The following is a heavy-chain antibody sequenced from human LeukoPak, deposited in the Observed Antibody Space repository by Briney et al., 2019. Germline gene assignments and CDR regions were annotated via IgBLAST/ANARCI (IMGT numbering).Heavy chain of an antibody. Sequence: PSQTLSLTCTVSGGSISSGDYYWSWTRQPPGKGLEWIGYIYYSGSTYYNPSLKSRATVSVDTSKNHFSLKLSSVTAADTAVYFCASGNSTWRAFDVWGQGTMVTVSS. J-gene: IGHJ3*01. CDR1: GGSISSGDYY. CDR2: IYYSGST. D-gene: IGHD6-13*01. CDR3: ASGNSTWRAFDV. V-gene: IGHV4-30-4*01.